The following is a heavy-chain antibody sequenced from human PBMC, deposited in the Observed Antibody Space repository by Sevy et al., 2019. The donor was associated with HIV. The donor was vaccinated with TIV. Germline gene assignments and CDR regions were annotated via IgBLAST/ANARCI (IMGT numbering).Heavy chain of an antibody. D-gene: IGHD3-10*01. Sequence: GGSLRLSCAASGFTFSSYAMSWVRQAPGKGLEWVSAISGSGGSTYYADSVKGRFTISRDNSKNTRYLQMNSLRAEDTAVYYCAKGQITMVRGGYFDYWGQGTLVTVSS. J-gene: IGHJ4*02. CDR1: GFTFSSYA. CDR3: AKGQITMVRGGYFDY. V-gene: IGHV3-23*01. CDR2: ISGSGGST.